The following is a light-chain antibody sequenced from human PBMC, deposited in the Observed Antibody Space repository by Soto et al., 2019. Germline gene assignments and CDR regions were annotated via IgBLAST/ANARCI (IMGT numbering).Light chain of an antibody. V-gene: IGKV3-11*02. Sequence: EILLAHSPATRSFSPGERATLSSKASQVVGIFLAWYQQKPGQAPRLLIHDASNRATGVPARFSGSGSGRDFTLTITSLEPEDFAVYYCQQRSTWLYTFGQGTKLEV. J-gene: IGKJ2*01. CDR1: QVVGIF. CDR3: QQRSTWLYT. CDR2: DAS.